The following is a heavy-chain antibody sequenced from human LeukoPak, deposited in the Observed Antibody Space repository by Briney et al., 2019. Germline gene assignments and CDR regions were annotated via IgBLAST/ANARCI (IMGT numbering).Heavy chain of an antibody. Sequence: ASVKVSCKASGYTFTSYGISWVRQAPGQGLEGMGWISAYNGNTNYAQKLQGRVTMTTDTSTRTAYMELRSLRSDDTAVYYCARVDIALWFGELFPFDYWGQGTLVTVSS. CDR2: ISAYNGNT. V-gene: IGHV1-18*04. J-gene: IGHJ4*02. D-gene: IGHD3-10*01. CDR3: ARVDIALWFGELFPFDY. CDR1: GYTFTSYG.